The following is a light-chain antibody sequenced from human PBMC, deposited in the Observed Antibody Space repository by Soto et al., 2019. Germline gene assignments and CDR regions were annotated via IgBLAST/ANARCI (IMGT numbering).Light chain of an antibody. CDR2: EVN. Sequence: QSALTQPPSASGSPGQSVTISCTGTSSDVGGYNYVSWYQQHPGKAPKLMIYEVNKRPSGVPDRFSGSKSGNTASLTVSVLQADDEADYYCKSYVRGNTVVFGGGTKLTVL. CDR1: SSDVGGYNY. J-gene: IGLJ2*01. V-gene: IGLV2-8*01. CDR3: KSYVRGNTVV.